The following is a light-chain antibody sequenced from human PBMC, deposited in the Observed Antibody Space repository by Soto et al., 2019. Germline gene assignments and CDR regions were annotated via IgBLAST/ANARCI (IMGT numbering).Light chain of an antibody. J-gene: IGLJ2*01. CDR3: CSYAGNCPLV. Sequence: QSALTQPPSASGSPGQSVTISCTGTNSDVSWHQQHPGKAPRLVIYEDTKRPSGVSARFSGSESGNAASLTISGLQAEDEADYYCCSYAGNCPLVFGGGTKLTVL. CDR2: EDT. CDR1: NSD. V-gene: IGLV2-8*01.